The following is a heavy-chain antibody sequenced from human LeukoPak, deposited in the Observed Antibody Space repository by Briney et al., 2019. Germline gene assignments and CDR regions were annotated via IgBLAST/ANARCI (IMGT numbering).Heavy chain of an antibody. CDR1: GNYW. D-gene: IGHD2/OR15-2a*01. J-gene: IGHJ4*02. CDR2: INSDGSWT. Sequence: GGSLRLSCAASGNYWMHWVRQVPGKGLVWVSHINSDGSWTSYADSVKGRFTISKDNAKNTVYLKMNSLRAEDTAVYYCVSFYETYWGRGTLVTVSS. V-gene: IGHV3-74*01. CDR3: VSFYETY.